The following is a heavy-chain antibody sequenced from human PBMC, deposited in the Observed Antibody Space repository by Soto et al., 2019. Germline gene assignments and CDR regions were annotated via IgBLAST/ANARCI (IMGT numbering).Heavy chain of an antibody. V-gene: IGHV3-23*01. CDR3: AKGRGLGTSVPDDTPSDY. CDR2: ISGSGSST. CDR1: GFTFSSYA. D-gene: IGHD2-2*01. Sequence: EVQLLESGGGLVHPGGSLRLSCAVSGFTFSSYAMNWVRQAPGKGMEWVSAISGSGSSTYYADSVKGRFTISRDNTKNPVDLQMNSLRADDTAVYYCAKGRGLGTSVPDDTPSDYWGQGTLFTVSS. J-gene: IGHJ4*02.